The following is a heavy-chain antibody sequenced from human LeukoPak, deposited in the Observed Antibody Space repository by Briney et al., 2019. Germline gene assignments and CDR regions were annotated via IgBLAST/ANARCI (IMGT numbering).Heavy chain of an antibody. V-gene: IGHV4-39*01. CDR3: AGPLLTYYSDSSAYS. Sequence: SETLSLTCSVSGGSISSSNYYWGWIRQPPGNGLEWIGIIYYSGSSSYNPSLKSRVTISIDTSKNQFSLKLTSVTAADTAVYYCAGPLLTYYSDSSAYSWGQGTLVTVSS. D-gene: IGHD3-22*01. CDR2: IYYSGSS. J-gene: IGHJ4*02. CDR1: GGSISSSNYY.